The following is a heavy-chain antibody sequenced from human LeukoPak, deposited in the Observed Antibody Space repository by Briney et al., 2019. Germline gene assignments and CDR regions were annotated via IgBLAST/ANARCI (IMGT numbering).Heavy chain of an antibody. V-gene: IGHV4-59*08. CDR1: GGSISSYY. J-gene: IGHJ4*02. Sequence: SETLSLTCTVSGGSISSYYWSWIRQPPGKGLEWIGYIYYSGSTNYNPSLKSRVTISVDTSKNQFSLKLSSVTAADTAVYYCARGVAGTAHFDYWGQGTLVTVSS. D-gene: IGHD6-19*01. CDR2: IYYSGST. CDR3: ARGVAGTAHFDY.